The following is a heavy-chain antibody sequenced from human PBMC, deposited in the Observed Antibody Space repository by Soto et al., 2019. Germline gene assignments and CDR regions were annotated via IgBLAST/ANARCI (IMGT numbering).Heavy chain of an antibody. CDR2: INAGNGNT. D-gene: IGHD6-13*01. CDR3: AREWEGAAAGTFDY. CDR1: GYTFTSYA. Sequence: QVQLVQSGAEVKKPGASVKVSCKASGYTFTSYAMHWVRQAPGQRLEWMGWINAGNGNTKYSQKFQGRVTITRDTSASTAYMELSSLRSEDTAVYYCAREWEGAAAGTFDYWGQGTLVTVSS. V-gene: IGHV1-3*01. J-gene: IGHJ4*02.